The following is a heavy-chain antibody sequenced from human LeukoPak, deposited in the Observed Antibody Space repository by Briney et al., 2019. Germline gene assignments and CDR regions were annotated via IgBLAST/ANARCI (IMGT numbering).Heavy chain of an antibody. J-gene: IGHJ3*01. CDR1: GGTFTTYP. Sequence: SVKLSCKASGGTFTTYPINWVRQAPGQGLEWMGRTIPILSQSNYAPKFQGTVSITADEFTDTVNMELSSRRSEDTAVYYSAAGTSYRGSFDVWGQGTKVTVSS. V-gene: IGHV1-69*11. D-gene: IGHD3/OR15-3a*01. CDR2: TIPILSQS. CDR3: AAGTSYRGSFDV.